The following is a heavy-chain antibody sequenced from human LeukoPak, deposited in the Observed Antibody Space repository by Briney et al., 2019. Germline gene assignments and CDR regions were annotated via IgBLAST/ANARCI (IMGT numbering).Heavy chain of an antibody. D-gene: IGHD6-13*01. J-gene: IGHJ4*02. CDR1: GFAFSGYS. CDR2: IISSSSTI. Sequence: GGSLRLSCAASGFAFSGYSVNWVRQAPGKGLEWVSYIISSSSTIYYADSVKGRFTISRDNAKNSLYLQMNSLRAEDTAVYYCARDRYTRRCFAYWGQGTLVTVSS. V-gene: IGHV3-48*01. CDR3: ARDRYTRRCFAY.